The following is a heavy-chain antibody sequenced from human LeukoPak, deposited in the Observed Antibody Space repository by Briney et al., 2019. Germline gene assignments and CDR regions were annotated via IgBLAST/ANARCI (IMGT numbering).Heavy chain of an antibody. CDR3: AKDEATSGGGLAS. CDR2: MYTGGTT. J-gene: IGHJ5*01. Sequence: GGSLRLSCAASEFTFSSYWMTWVRQAPGKGLEWVSAMYTGGTTYYADSVTGRFTVSRDTSMNTLFLHMNSLRADDTAIYYCAKDEATSGGGLASWGQGTLVIVSS. V-gene: IGHV3-53*01. D-gene: IGHD3-16*01. CDR1: EFTFSSYW.